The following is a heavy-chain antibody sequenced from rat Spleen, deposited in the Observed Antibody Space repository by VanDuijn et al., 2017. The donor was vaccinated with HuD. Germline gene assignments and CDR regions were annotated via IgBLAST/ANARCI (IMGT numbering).Heavy chain of an antibody. CDR1: GFTFSDNY. V-gene: IGHV5-29*01. J-gene: IGHJ2*01. Sequence: EVQLVESDGGLVQPGRSLKLSCAVSGFTFSDNYMAWVRQAPTKGLEWVATISHDGSSTYYRDPEKGRFTISRDNAESTLYLQMDSLRSEDTATYYCARSVFDYWGQGVMVTVSS. CDR2: ISHDGSST. CDR3: ARSVFDY.